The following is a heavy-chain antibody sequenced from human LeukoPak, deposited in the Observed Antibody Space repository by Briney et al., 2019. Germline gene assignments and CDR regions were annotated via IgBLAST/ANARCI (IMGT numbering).Heavy chain of an antibody. D-gene: IGHD1-7*01. Sequence: SETLSLTCTVSGYSISSGYYWGRIRQPPGKGLEWIGSIYHSGSTYYNPSLKSRVTISVDTSKNQFSLKLSSVTAADTAVYYCARVGEVAGTTFANWFDPWGQGTLVTVSS. CDR1: GYSISSGYY. CDR3: ARVGEVAGTTFANWFDP. V-gene: IGHV4-38-2*02. CDR2: IYHSGST. J-gene: IGHJ5*02.